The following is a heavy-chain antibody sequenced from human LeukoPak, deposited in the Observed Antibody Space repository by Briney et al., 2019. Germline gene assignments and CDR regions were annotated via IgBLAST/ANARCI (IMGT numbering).Heavy chain of an antibody. CDR3: AKDIAADTEAFDY. D-gene: IGHD6-13*01. CDR1: GFTFSSYG. Sequence: GGSLRLSCAASGFTFSSYGMHWVRQAPGKGLEWVAVISCDGSNKYYADSVKGRFTISRDNSKNTLCLQMNSLTAEDTAVYYCAKDIAADTEAFDYWGQGTLVTVSS. V-gene: IGHV3-30*18. CDR2: ISCDGSNK. J-gene: IGHJ4*02.